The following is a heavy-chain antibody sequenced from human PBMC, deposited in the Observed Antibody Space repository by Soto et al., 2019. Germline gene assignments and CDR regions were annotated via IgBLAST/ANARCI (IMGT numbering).Heavy chain of an antibody. Sequence: GGSLRLSCVGSGFIFSNYGMHWVRQAPGKGLEXVAFIXXDXSXXXYXXXXKGRFTISRDNSKSTLFLQMNRPTAEDTAIYFCAIVRVADSSLDHWGQGTLLTVSS. CDR3: AIVRVADSSLDH. CDR2: IXXDXSXX. J-gene: IGHJ4*02. D-gene: IGHD3-10*02. V-gene: IGHV3-30*02. CDR1: GFIFSNYG.